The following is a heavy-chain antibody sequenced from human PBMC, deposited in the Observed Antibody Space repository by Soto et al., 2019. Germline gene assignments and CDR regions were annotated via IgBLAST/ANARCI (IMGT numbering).Heavy chain of an antibody. CDR3: ARVVAAAGGSPVDY. CDR2: IIPIFGTA. J-gene: IGHJ4*02. D-gene: IGHD6-13*01. V-gene: IGHV1-69*13. CDR1: GGTFSSYA. Sequence: ASVKVSCKASGGTFSSYAISWVRQAPGQGLEWMGGIIPIFGTANYAQKFQGRVTITADESTSTAYMELSSLRSEDTAVYYCARVVAAAGGSPVDYWGQGTLVTVSS.